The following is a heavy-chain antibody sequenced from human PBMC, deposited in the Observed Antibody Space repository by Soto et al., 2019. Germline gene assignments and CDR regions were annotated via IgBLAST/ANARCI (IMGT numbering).Heavy chain of an antibody. D-gene: IGHD6-19*01. Sequence: QPVGSLRLSCAASGFPFGENAMSWVRQAPGKGLEWVSGISDSGATTYYADSVRGRFTISRDNSKNTLYLQMKSLRAEDSASYYCAKEDTSSGSLDYWGQGALVTVSS. CDR3: AKEDTSSGSLDY. V-gene: IGHV3-23*01. CDR1: GFPFGENA. CDR2: ISDSGATT. J-gene: IGHJ4*02.